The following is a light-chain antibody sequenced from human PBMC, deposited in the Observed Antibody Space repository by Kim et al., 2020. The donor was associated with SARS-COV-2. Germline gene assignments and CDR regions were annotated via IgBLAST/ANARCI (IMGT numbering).Light chain of an antibody. J-gene: IGLJ3*02. Sequence: VSPGQTARITCSGHALPKQYAYWYQQKPGQAPVLVIYKDSERPSGIPERFSGSSSGTTVTLTISGVQAEDEADYYCQSADSSGTWVFGGGTQLTVL. V-gene: IGLV3-25*03. CDR1: ALPKQY. CDR2: KDS. CDR3: QSADSSGTWV.